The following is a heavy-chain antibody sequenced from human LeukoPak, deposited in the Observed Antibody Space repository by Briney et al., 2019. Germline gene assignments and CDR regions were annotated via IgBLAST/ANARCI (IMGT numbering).Heavy chain of an antibody. J-gene: IGHJ5*02. V-gene: IGHV4-59*08. CDR1: GGSISSPY. CDR2: IFYTGIT. CDR3: ARAKQPDVGTLWFDP. Sequence: PSETLSLTRTVSGGSISSPYWSWIRQPPGKGLEWIGYIFYTGITSYNPSLKSRVTMSVDTSKNQFSLKLSSVTAADTAVYYCARAKQPDVGTLWFDPWGRGTLVVVSS. D-gene: IGHD6-13*01.